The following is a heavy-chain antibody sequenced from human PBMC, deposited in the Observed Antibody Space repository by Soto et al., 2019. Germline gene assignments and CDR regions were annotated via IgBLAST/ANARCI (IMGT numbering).Heavy chain of an antibody. V-gene: IGHV4-59*01. CDR2: IYYNGST. CDR1: GGSISSYY. Sequence: SETLSLTCTVSGGSISSYYWSWIRQPPGKGLEWIGYIYYNGSTNYNPSLKSRVTISVDTSKDQFSLKLSSVTSADTAVYYCARHKVSMIVVVMFDYWGQGTLVTVSS. J-gene: IGHJ4*02. CDR3: ARHKVSMIVVVMFDY. D-gene: IGHD3-22*01.